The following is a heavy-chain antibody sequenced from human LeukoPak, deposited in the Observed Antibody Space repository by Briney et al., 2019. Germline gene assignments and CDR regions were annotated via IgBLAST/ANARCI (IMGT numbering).Heavy chain of an antibody. CDR2: IKTDGRTT. D-gene: IGHD3-16*01. J-gene: IGHJ4*02. Sequence: GSLRPSCAASGLTPTIHWTHGGRHAPRGGLVWVSLIKTDGRTTIYADSVKGRFTISRGNGKSTLYLQMNSLRAEDTAIYYCTTGPSYGYEWWGQGTVVTVSS. CDR1: GLTPTIHW. CDR3: TTGPSYGYEW. V-gene: IGHV3-74*01.